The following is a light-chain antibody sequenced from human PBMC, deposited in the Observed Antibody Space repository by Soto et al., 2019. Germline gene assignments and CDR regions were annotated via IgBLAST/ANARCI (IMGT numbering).Light chain of an antibody. J-gene: IGKJ1*01. CDR3: QQLNSYLPWT. CDR2: AAS. V-gene: IGKV1-9*01. Sequence: DIQLTQSPSFLSASVGDRVTITCRASQGISSYLAWYQQKPGKAPKHLIYAASTLQSGVPSRFSGSESRTEFTLSISSLQPEDFASYYFQQLNSYLPWTFGQGNKVEIK. CDR1: QGISSY.